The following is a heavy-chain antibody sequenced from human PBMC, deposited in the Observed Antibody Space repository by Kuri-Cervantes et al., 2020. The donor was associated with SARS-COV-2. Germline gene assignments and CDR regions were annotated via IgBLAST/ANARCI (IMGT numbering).Heavy chain of an antibody. J-gene: IGHJ4*02. CDR2: INSDGSST. Sequence: GESLKISCAASGFTFSSYWMHWVRQAPGKGLVWVSRINSDGSSTSYADSVKGRFTISRDNSKNTLYLQMNSLRAEDTAVYYCARDGSYLWDYFDYWGQGTLVTVSS. CDR1: GFTFSSYW. V-gene: IGHV3-74*01. CDR3: ARDGSYLWDYFDY. D-gene: IGHD1-26*01.